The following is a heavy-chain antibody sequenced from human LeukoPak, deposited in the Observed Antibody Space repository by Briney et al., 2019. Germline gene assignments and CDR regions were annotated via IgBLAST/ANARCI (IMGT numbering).Heavy chain of an antibody. J-gene: IGHJ4*02. D-gene: IGHD2-2*01. CDR2: ISSSSSYI. V-gene: IGHV3-21*01. CDR1: GFTFSSYS. CDR3: VRYWPRRNIVVVPFDY. Sequence: GGSLRLSCAASGFTFSSYSMNWVRQAPGKGLEWVSSISSSSSYIYYADSVKGRFTISRDNAKNSLYLQMNSLRAEDTAVYYCVRYWPRRNIVVVPFDYWGQGTLVTVSS.